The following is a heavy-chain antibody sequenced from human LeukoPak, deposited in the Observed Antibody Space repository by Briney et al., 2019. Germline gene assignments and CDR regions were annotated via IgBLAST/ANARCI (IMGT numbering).Heavy chain of an antibody. D-gene: IGHD2-2*01. CDR2: INRSGGK. CDR1: GFAFSSYD. Sequence: PGGSLRLSCVASGFAFSSYDMQWVRQAPGKGLEWVSGINRSGGKYYTDSGKGRFTISRDNSKNTLYLQMNSLRAEDTAVYYCAKGLNCSSTSCYFGSTTGWFDPWGQGTLVTVSS. J-gene: IGHJ5*02. CDR3: AKGLNCSSTSCYFGSTTGWFDP. V-gene: IGHV3-23*01.